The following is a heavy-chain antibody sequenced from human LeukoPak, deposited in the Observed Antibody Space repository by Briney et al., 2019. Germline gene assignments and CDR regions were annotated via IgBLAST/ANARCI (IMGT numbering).Heavy chain of an antibody. J-gene: IGHJ3*02. D-gene: IGHD3-22*01. CDR1: GFSFTTYN. V-gene: IGHV3-21*04. CDR3: ARGLFLSGYLDAFDI. CDR2: ISSTSSYI. Sequence: GGSLRLSCAASGFSFTTYNMNWVRQAPGKGLEWVSSISSTSSYIYYADSVKGRFTISRDNLKNVLYLQMNSLKVEDTALYYCARGLFLSGYLDAFDIWGQGTVVTVSS.